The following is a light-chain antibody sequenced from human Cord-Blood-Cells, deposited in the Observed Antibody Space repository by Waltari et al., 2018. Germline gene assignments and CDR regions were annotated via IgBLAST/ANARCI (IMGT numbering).Light chain of an antibody. V-gene: IGLV2-14*03. CDR2: DVS. CDR1: SSDVGGYNY. Sequence: QSALTQPASVSGSPGQSITISCTGTSSDVGGYNYVSWYQQHPGKAPKLMIYDVSNRPSGVSNRFSGSKSGNTASLTISGLQAEDEADYYCSSYTISITWVFGGGTKLTVL. CDR3: SSYTISITWV. J-gene: IGLJ3*02.